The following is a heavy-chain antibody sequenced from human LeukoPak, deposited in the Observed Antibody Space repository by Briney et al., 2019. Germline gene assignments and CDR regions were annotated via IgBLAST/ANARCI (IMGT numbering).Heavy chain of an antibody. Sequence: GGSLRLSCAASGFTFSSYAMSWVRQAPGKRLEWVSAISGSGGSTYYADSVKGRFTISRDNSKNTLYLQMNSLRAEDTAVYYRAKMIAVAVPFDYWGQGTLVTVSS. CDR3: AKMIAVAVPFDY. V-gene: IGHV3-23*01. D-gene: IGHD6-19*01. CDR2: ISGSGGST. J-gene: IGHJ4*02. CDR1: GFTFSSYA.